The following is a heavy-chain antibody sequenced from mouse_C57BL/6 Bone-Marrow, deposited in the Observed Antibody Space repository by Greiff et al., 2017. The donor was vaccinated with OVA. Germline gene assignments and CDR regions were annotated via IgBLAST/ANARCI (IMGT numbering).Heavy chain of an antibody. D-gene: IGHD1-1*01. J-gene: IGHJ4*01. V-gene: IGHV1-82*01. Sequence: QVQLQQSGPELVKHGASVKISCKASGYAFSSSWMNWVKQRPGKGLEWIGRIYPGDGDTNYNGKFKGKATLTADKSSSTAYMQLSSLTSEDSAVYFCARGGLLMDYWGQGTSVTVSS. CDR1: GYAFSSSW. CDR3: ARGGLLMDY. CDR2: IYPGDGDT.